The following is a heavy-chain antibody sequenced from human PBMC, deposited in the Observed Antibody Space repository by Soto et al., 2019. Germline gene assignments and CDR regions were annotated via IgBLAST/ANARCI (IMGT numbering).Heavy chain of an antibody. CDR1: GFSLSTSGMC. CDR2: IDWDDDK. D-gene: IGHD6-13*01. V-gene: IGHV2-70*11. J-gene: IGHJ4*02. Sequence: SGPTLVNPTQTLTLTCTFSGFSLSTSGMCVSWIRQPPGKALEWLARIDWDDDKYYSTSLKTRLTISKDTSKNQVVLTMTNMDPVDTATYYCARDRSIAAAGTYYFDYWGQGTLVTVSS. CDR3: ARDRSIAAAGTYYFDY.